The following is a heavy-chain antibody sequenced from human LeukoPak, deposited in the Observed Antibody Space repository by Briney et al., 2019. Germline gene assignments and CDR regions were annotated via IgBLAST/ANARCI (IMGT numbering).Heavy chain of an antibody. Sequence: GGSLRLSCAASGFTFSRHSMNGVRQAPGKGLECVSSISSRSSHIYYADSVKGRLTIPRDNAKNSLYLPMNSLRAEDTAVYYCAVAAAGTYDYWGQGTLVTVSS. V-gene: IGHV3-21*01. CDR1: GFTFSRHS. J-gene: IGHJ4*02. CDR3: AVAAAGTYDY. D-gene: IGHD6-13*01. CDR2: ISSRSSHI.